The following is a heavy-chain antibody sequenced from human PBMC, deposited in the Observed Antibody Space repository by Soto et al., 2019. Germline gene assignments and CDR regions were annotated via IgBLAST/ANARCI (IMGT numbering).Heavy chain of an antibody. CDR2: MNPNSGNT. J-gene: IGHJ4*02. D-gene: IGHD6-13*01. CDR3: AIGRYSNIWYYAFHY. CDR1: GYTFTSYD. V-gene: IGHV1-8*02. Sequence: QVQLVQSGAEVKKPGASVKVSCKASGYTFTSYDINWVRQATGQGLEWMGWMNPNSGNTGHAQKFQGRVTMTRNTSLRTVYMELSSLRSEDTAVYYCAIGRYSNIWYYAFHYWGQGTLVTVSS.